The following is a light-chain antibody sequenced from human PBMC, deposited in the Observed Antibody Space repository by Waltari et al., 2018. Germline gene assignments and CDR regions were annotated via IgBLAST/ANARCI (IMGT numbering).Light chain of an antibody. CDR2: KDS. Sequence: SYELTQPPSVSVSPGQTARITCSGDALPKQYAYWYQQKPGQAPILVIYKDSERASGIPGRFSGSSSGTIVTLTISGVQAEDEADYYCQAADTSGSRWVFGGGTKLTVL. V-gene: IGLV3-25*03. J-gene: IGLJ3*02. CDR1: ALPKQY. CDR3: QAADTSGSRWV.